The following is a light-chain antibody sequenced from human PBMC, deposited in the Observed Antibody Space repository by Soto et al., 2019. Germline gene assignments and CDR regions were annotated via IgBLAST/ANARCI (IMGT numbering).Light chain of an antibody. Sequence: QSVLTQPPSASGTPGQRVTISCSGSSSNIGSNYVYWYQQLPGTAPKLLIYRNNQRPSGVPDRFSGSKSVTSASLAISGLRSEDEADYYCAAWDDSLSVGVFGGGTKLTVL. CDR3: AAWDDSLSVGV. CDR1: SSNIGSNY. V-gene: IGLV1-47*01. J-gene: IGLJ3*02. CDR2: RNN.